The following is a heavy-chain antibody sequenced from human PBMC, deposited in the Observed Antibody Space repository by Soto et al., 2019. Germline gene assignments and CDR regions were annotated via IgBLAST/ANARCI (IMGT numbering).Heavy chain of an antibody. CDR1: GYKFTSSW. J-gene: IGHJ5*02. CDR2: IFPSDSDT. CDR3: ARKDESGYFNWFDP. Sequence: HGESLKISCRTSGYKFTSSWIAWVRQMPGKGLEWMGIIFPSDSDTRYSPSFQGQVTISADRSTSTVFLQWASLKASDTAVYFCARKDESGYFNWFDPWGQGTLVTVSS. V-gene: IGHV5-51*01. D-gene: IGHD3-22*01.